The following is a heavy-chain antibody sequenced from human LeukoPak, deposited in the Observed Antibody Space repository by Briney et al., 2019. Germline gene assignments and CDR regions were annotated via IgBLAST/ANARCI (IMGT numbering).Heavy chain of an antibody. CDR1: GDSVSSNSGA. Sequence: SQTLSLTCAISGDSVSSNSGAWNWIRQSPTRRLEWLGRTYYRSKWYNDYAESVKSRINIKPDTSRNQFSLQLNSVTPEDTAVYYCVRDQAGLDYWGQGTLVSVSS. D-gene: IGHD6-13*01. V-gene: IGHV6-1*01. CDR2: TYYRSKWYN. J-gene: IGHJ4*02. CDR3: VRDQAGLDY.